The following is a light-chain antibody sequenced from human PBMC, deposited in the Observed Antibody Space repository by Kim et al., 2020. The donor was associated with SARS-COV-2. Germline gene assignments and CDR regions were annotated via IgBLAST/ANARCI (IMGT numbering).Light chain of an antibody. Sequence: QKVTISCSGSSSNIGKNSVSWYQQFPASAPKVLIYDNDKRPSGIPDRFSGSKSGTSATLDITGLQTGDQAEYYCGTWDRSLSGFVFGTGTKVTVL. CDR2: DND. CDR1: SSNIGKNS. V-gene: IGLV1-51*01. J-gene: IGLJ1*01. CDR3: GTWDRSLSGFV.